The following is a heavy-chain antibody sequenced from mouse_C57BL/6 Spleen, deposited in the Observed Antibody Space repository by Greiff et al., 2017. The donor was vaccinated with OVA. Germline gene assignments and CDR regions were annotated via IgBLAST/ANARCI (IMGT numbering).Heavy chain of an antibody. V-gene: IGHV5-15*01. CDR1: GFTFSDYG. J-gene: IGHJ4*01. CDR3: ARGERGDAMDY. Sequence: EVQLQQSGGGLVQPGGSLKLSCAASGFTFSDYGMAWVRQAPRKGPEWVAFISNLAYSIYYADTVTGRFTISRENAKNTLYLEMSSLRSEDTAMYYCARGERGDAMDYWGQGTSVTVSS. CDR2: ISNLAYSI.